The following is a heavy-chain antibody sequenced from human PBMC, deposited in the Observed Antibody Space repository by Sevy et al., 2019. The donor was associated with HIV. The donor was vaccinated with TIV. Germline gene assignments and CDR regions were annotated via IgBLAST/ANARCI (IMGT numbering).Heavy chain of an antibody. CDR1: GFTFSSYA. CDR2: ISGSGGST. V-gene: IGHV3-23*01. CDR3: AKDLEVTIFGVVIHRYFDY. J-gene: IGHJ4*02. Sequence: GGSLRLSCAASGFTFSSYAMSWVRQAPGKGLEWVSAISGSGGSTYYAYSVKGRFTISRDNSKNTLYLQMNSLRAEDTAVYYCAKDLEVTIFGVVIHRYFDYWGQGTLVTVSS. D-gene: IGHD3-3*01.